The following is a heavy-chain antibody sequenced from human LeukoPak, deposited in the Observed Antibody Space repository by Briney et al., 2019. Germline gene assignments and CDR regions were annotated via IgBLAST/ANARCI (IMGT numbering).Heavy chain of an antibody. Sequence: ASVKVSCKASGYTFTGYYMHWVRQAPGQGLEWMGWINPNSGGTNYAQKFQGRVTMTRDTSISTAYMELSRLRSDDTAVYYCARSTVVTHYPYYYYGMDVWGQGTTVTVSS. CDR1: GYTFTGYY. D-gene: IGHD4-23*01. J-gene: IGHJ6*02. CDR3: ARSTVVTHYPYYYYGMDV. CDR2: INPNSGGT. V-gene: IGHV1-2*02.